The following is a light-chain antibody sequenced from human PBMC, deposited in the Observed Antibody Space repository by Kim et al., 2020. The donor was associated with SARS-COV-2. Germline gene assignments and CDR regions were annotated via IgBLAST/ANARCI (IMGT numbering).Light chain of an antibody. CDR1: SGSIASNY. J-gene: IGLJ3*02. V-gene: IGLV6-57*01. CDR2: EDN. CDR3: QSYDSSNQV. Sequence: GKTVTISCTRSSGSIASNYVQWYQQRPGSSPTTVIYEDNQRPSGVPDRFSGSIDSSSKSASLTISGLKTEDEADYYCQSYDSSNQVFGGGTQLTVL.